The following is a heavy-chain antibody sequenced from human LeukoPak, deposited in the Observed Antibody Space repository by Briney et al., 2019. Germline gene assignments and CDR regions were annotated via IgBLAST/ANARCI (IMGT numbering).Heavy chain of an antibody. CDR1: GGTFTIYA. CDR3: ARGLGYCSGGSCYSPRGDPLRYGMDV. Sequence: SVRVSFTGSGGTFTIYAISWVRQAPGQGGEGVGGIIPILGIANYTQKFQGRVTITAHKSTSTAYMELSSLSSEDTAVYYCARGLGYCSGGSCYSPRGDPLRYGMDVWGQGTTVTVSS. J-gene: IGHJ6*02. V-gene: IGHV1-69*10. D-gene: IGHD2-15*01. CDR2: IIPILGIA.